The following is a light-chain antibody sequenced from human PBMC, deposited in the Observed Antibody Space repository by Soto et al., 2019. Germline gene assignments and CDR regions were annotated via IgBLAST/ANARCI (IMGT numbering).Light chain of an antibody. CDR3: QQYGDSQT. J-gene: IGKJ1*01. Sequence: EVVLTQSPGTLSSSPGERATLSCRASQRVSSTNFAWYQQKPGQAPRLLIYSTSNRARGIPDRFRGSGSWTDFTLTISRLEPEDFAVYYCQQYGDSQTFGQGTKVELK. V-gene: IGKV3-20*01. CDR1: QRVSSTN. CDR2: STS.